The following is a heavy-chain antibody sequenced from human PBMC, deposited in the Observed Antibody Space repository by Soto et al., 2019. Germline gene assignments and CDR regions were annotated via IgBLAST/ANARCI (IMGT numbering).Heavy chain of an antibody. Sequence: SETLSLTCTVSGGSISSYYWSWIRQPPGKGLEWIGYIYYSGSTNYNPSLKSRVTISVDTSKNQFSLKLSSVTAADTAVYYCARDRVGIAAAGYGMDVWGQGTTVTVSS. CDR2: IYYSGST. CDR1: GGSISSYY. D-gene: IGHD6-13*01. V-gene: IGHV4-59*01. J-gene: IGHJ6*02. CDR3: ARDRVGIAAAGYGMDV.